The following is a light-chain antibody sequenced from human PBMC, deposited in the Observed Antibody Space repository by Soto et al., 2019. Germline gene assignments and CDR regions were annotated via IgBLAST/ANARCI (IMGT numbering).Light chain of an antibody. Sequence: QSVLTQPASVSGSPGQSITISCTGTSSDVGGYNYVSWYQQHPGKAPKLIIYDVTNRPSGVSNRFSGSKSGNTASLTIFGLQAEDEADYYSSSYTSSSNRGVFGTGTKVTVL. CDR1: SSDVGGYNY. V-gene: IGLV2-14*01. CDR2: DVT. J-gene: IGLJ1*01. CDR3: SSYTSSSNRGV.